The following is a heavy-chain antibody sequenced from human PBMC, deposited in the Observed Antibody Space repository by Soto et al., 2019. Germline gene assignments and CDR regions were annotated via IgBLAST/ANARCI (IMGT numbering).Heavy chain of an antibody. D-gene: IGHD1-26*01. Sequence: LSLTCTVSGGSISSHYWSWVRQSPRQGLEWLGHIYYRGSTTYNPSLRSRSTISVDTSNNQFSLKLNSVTTADTAVYYCARDGREASGMDIWGQGTKVTVSS. CDR2: IYYRGST. CDR1: GGSISSHY. V-gene: IGHV4-59*11. CDR3: ARDGREASGMDI. J-gene: IGHJ6*02.